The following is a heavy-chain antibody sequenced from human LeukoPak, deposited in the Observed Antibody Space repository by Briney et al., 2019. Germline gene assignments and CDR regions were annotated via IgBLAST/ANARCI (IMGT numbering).Heavy chain of an antibody. V-gene: IGHV3-33*01. J-gene: IGHJ4*02. CDR2: IWYDGSSK. CDR1: GFTFSSYD. D-gene: IGHD6-13*01. Sequence: GRSLRLSCAASGFTFSSYDMHWVRQAPAKGLEWVAVIWYDGSSKYYADSVKGRITISRDNSKNTLYLQMDSLRAEDTAVYYCARVHSSSWAYFDNWGQGTLVTVSS. CDR3: ARVHSSSWAYFDN.